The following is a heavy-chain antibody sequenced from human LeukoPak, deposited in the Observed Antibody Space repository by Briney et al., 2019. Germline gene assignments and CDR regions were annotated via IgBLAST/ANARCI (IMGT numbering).Heavy chain of an antibody. CDR3: ARGVVVPAAKAYYFDY. CDR2: IYYRGST. D-gene: IGHD2-2*01. J-gene: IGHJ4*02. Sequence: SETLSLTCTVSGGSISSDYWSWIRQPPGKGLEWIGYIYYRGSTNYNPSLKSRVTISVDTSKNQFSLKLSSVTAADTAVYYCARGVVVPAAKAYYFDYWGQGTLVTVSS. CDR1: GGSISSDY. V-gene: IGHV4-59*12.